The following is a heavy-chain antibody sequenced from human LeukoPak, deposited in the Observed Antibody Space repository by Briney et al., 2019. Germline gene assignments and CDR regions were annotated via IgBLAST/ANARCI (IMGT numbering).Heavy chain of an antibody. CDR1: GAANNTFL. CDR2: VDASGTT. Sequence: SETLFLTCTVSGAANNTFLWSWVRQPAGEGLEWIGRVDASGTTYYNPSLKRRVAMSLDASNNQVSLELRSVTAADSAVYYCARLRPPKNHGMDVWGQGTTVTVSS. V-gene: IGHV4-4*07. CDR3: ARLRPPKNHGMDV. J-gene: IGHJ6*02. D-gene: IGHD1-14*01.